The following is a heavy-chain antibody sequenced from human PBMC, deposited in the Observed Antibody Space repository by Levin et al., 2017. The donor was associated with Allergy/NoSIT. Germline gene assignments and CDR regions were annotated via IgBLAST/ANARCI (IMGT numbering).Heavy chain of an antibody. V-gene: IGHV3-66*03. Sequence: SCAASELTVSNNYFIWVRQAPGKGLEWVSVISNTGDTNYADSVRGRLTISRDNSKNTLYLQMNSLTAEDTAVYYCARLVSNYYYYYIDVWGKGTAVTVSS. D-gene: IGHD3-16*02. CDR3: ARLVSNYYYYYIDV. J-gene: IGHJ6*03. CDR1: ELTVSNNY. CDR2: ISNTGDT.